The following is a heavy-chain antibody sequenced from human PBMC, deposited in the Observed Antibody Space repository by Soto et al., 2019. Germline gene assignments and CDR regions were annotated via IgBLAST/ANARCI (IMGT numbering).Heavy chain of an antibody. CDR1: GYTFTSYG. V-gene: IGHV1-18*01. Sequence: QVQLVQSGAEVKKPGASVKVSCKASGYTFTSYGISWVRQAPGQGLEWMGWISAYNGNTNYAQKLQGRVTMTTDTSXRTAYMELRSLRSDDTAVYYCASSLLVGYGLEGESAWGQGTLVTVSS. J-gene: IGHJ4*02. CDR2: ISAYNGNT. D-gene: IGHD5-18*01. CDR3: ASSLLVGYGLEGESA.